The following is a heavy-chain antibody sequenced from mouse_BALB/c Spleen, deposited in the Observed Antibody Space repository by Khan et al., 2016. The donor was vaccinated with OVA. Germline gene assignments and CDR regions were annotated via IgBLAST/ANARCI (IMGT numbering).Heavy chain of an antibody. Sequence: QVQLKESGPGLVAPSQTLSITCTVSGFSLTTYGVHWVRQPPGKGLEWLGVIWAGGSTNYNSALMSRLSIIRDNSKSQVFLKMNSLQTDDTAIYYCARPYYGSAWFAYRGQGTLVTVSA. CDR2: IWAGGST. D-gene: IGHD1-1*01. CDR1: GFSLTTYG. J-gene: IGHJ3*01. CDR3: ARPYYGSAWFAY. V-gene: IGHV2-9*02.